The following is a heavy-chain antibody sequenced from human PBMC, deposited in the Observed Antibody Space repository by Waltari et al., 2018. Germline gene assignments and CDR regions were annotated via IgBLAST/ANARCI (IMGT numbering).Heavy chain of an antibody. CDR3: ARGGLTATTKYAPWYFDL. CDR2: IYRGGST. J-gene: IGHJ2*01. D-gene: IGHD1-7*01. Sequence: EVQLVDSGGCFIHPGGSLRLSCAASWFTVSTTYITLVRQAPGKGLEWVSIIYRGGSTYYADSVRGRFTASENNSKNTLDLQMDRLRAEDTAVYYCARGGLTATTKYAPWYFDLWGRGTLVTVSS. CDR1: WFTVSTTY. V-gene: IGHV3-53*01.